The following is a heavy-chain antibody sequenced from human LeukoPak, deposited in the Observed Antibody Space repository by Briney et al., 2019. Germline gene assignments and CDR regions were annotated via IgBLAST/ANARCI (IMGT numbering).Heavy chain of an antibody. V-gene: IGHV4-59*01. CDR3: AREVYNWGPPHYFDY. Sequence: SETLSLTCTVSGGSISSYYWSWIRQPPGKGLEWIGYIYYSGSTNYNPSLKSRVTISVDTSKNQFSLKLSSVTAADTAVYYCAREVYNWGPPHYFDYWGQGTLVTVSS. J-gene: IGHJ4*02. CDR1: GGSISSYY. D-gene: IGHD7-27*01. CDR2: IYYSGST.